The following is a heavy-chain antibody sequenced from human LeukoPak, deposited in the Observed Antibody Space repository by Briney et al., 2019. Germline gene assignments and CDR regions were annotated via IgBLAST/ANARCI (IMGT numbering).Heavy chain of an antibody. V-gene: IGHV3-23*01. D-gene: IGHD3-22*01. CDR3: AKDLYHYDSTGYAFDC. CDR2: ISGSGVTT. J-gene: IGHJ4*02. Sequence: GGSLRLSCAASGFSFSSYAMIWVRQAPGKGLEWVSAISGSGVTTYYADSVKGRFTISRDNSKNTLYLQMNSLRAGDTAVYYCAKDLYHYDSTGYAFDCWGQGTLVTVSS. CDR1: GFSFSSYA.